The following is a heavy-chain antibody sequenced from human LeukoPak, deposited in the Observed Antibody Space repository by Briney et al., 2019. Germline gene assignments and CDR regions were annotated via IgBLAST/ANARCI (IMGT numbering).Heavy chain of an antibody. V-gene: IGHV4-59*08. CDR2: IYYTGST. Sequence: SETLSLTCTISGGSISSYYWSWIRQPPGKGLEWTGYIYYTGSTNHNPSLKSRVTISVDTSKNQFSLKLSSVTAADTAVYYCARAGSYYYDSSGYDDYWGQGTLVTVSS. J-gene: IGHJ4*02. CDR1: GGSISSYY. D-gene: IGHD3-22*01. CDR3: ARAGSYYYDSSGYDDY.